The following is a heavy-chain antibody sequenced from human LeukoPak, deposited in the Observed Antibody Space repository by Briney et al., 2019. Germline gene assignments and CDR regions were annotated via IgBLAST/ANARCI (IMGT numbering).Heavy chain of an antibody. J-gene: IGHJ4*02. CDR2: IFYSGGT. D-gene: IGHD6-13*01. CDR1: GGSISSTTYY. V-gene: IGHV4-39*01. CDR3: AKGIRAGHYFDY. Sequence: SETLSLTCTVTGGSISSTTYYWVWTRHPPGKGLEWIGTIFYSGGTYYNPSLKSRVTISVDTSKNQFSLNLSSVTAADTPVYYCAKGIRAGHYFDYWGQGALVTASS.